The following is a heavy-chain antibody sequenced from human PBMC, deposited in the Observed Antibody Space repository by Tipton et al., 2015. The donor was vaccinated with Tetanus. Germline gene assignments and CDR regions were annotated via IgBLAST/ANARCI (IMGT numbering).Heavy chain of an antibody. CDR2: IYVTGAI. Sequence: TLSLTCSVSGGSISNYYWNWIRQPAGKGLEWIGRIYVTGAINYSPALQSRVTMSVDTAKNQFYLGLSSVTAADTAVYYCARRRGMIHTFDIWGQGTVVTVSS. CDR1: GGSISNYY. D-gene: IGHD3-10*01. J-gene: IGHJ3*02. V-gene: IGHV4-4*07. CDR3: ARRRGMIHTFDI.